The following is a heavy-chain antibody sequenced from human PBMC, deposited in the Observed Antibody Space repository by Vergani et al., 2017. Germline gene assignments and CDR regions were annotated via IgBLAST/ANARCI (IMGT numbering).Heavy chain of an antibody. CDR2: ISYDGSNK. V-gene: IGHV3-30*18. CDR1: GFTFSSYG. J-gene: IGHJ4*02. CDR3: AKGGRELWFGELWSDY. Sequence: VQLVESGGGLVQPGGSLRLSCAASGFTFSSYGMHWVRQAPGKGLEWVAVISYDGSNKYYADSVKGRFTITRDNSKNTLYLQMNSLRAEDTAVYYCAKGGRELWFGELWSDYWGQGTLVTVSS. D-gene: IGHD3-10*01.